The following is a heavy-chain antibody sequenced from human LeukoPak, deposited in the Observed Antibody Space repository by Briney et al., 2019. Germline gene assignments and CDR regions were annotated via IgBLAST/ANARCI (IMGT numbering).Heavy chain of an antibody. CDR1: GFTFSNYW. V-gene: IGHV3-7*01. CDR2: IKQDGSEK. CDR3: ASFGTGVFDY. D-gene: IGHD1-1*01. J-gene: IGHJ4*02. Sequence: GGSLRLSCAASGFTFSNYWMSWVRQAPGKGLEWVANIKQDGSEKYYVDSVKGRFTISRDNAKNSPYLQMNSLRAEDTAVYYCASFGTGVFDYWGQGTLVTVSS.